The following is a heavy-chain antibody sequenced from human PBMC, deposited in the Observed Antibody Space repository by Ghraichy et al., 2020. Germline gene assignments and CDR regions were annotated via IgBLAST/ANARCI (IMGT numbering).Heavy chain of an antibody. CDR2: INGEESIT. J-gene: IGHJ4*02. V-gene: IGHV3-74*01. CDR1: GFSLSSHW. Sequence: GESLNISCAASGFSLSSHWMYWVRQAPGKGLVWGSGINGEESITVYADSVKGRFTISRDNAKNTLFLQMNSLRVEDTAVYYCARNSWYAFDSWGQGTLVTVSA. CDR3: ARNSWYAFDS. D-gene: IGHD6-13*01.